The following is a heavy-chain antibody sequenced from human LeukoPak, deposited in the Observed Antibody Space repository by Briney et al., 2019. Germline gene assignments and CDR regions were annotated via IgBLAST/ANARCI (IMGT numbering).Heavy chain of an antibody. Sequence: ASVKVSCKASGYTFTNYDIHWARQATGQGLEWMGWMNPTYGKTGFAQKFQGRVTMTRNTSITTAYMELSSLRSDDTAVYYCARGPYYLNDYWGQGTLVTVSS. CDR2: MNPTYGKT. CDR1: GYTFTNYD. D-gene: IGHD2/OR15-2a*01. J-gene: IGHJ4*02. CDR3: ARGPYYLNDY. V-gene: IGHV1-8*01.